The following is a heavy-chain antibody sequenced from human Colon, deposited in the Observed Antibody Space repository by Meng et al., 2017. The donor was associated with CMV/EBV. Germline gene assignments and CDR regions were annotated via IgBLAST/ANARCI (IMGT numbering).Heavy chain of an antibody. V-gene: IGHV3-53*01. Sequence: EAKLEGSGGGLIQPGGSMRLSCAASGLSVSSNYMSWVRQAPGKGLEWVSVIYVDGSTYYAESVRGRFTISRDSSTNTVHLHLNSLRDDDSAVYYCARDLGGGDYFDYWGQGTLVTVSS. D-gene: IGHD3-16*01. CDR1: GLSVSSNY. J-gene: IGHJ4*02. CDR2: IYVDGST. CDR3: ARDLGGGDYFDY.